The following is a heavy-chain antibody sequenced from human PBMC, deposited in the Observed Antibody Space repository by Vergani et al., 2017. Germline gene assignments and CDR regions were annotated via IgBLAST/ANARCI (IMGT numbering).Heavy chain of an antibody. CDR3: ARDTTTNGSGNYPEYFQH. Sequence: QVQLVESGGGVVQPGRSLRLSCAASGFTFSSYAMHWVRQAPGKGLEWVSVISYDGSNKYYADSVKGRFTISRDNSKNTLYLRMNSLRAEDTAVYYCARDTTTNGSGNYPEYFQHWGQGTLVTVSS. V-gene: IGHV3-30*04. D-gene: IGHD3-10*01. J-gene: IGHJ1*01. CDR1: GFTFSSYA. CDR2: ISYDGSNK.